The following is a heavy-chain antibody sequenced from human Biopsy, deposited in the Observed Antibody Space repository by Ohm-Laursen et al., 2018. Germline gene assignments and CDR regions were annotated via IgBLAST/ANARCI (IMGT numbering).Heavy chain of an antibody. CDR1: GYTFTGYH. V-gene: IGHV1-2*02. D-gene: IGHD3-22*01. Sequence: GSSVKVSCKASGYTFTGYHVHWVRQAPGQGLEWMGWINAKTGATNYAQKFQGRVTMTRDTSISTAYVDLSSLRSDDTAVYYCTRGGYYYDSLAYYYWFDPWGQGTLATVSS. CDR3: TRGGYYYDSLAYYYWFDP. J-gene: IGHJ5*02. CDR2: INAKTGAT.